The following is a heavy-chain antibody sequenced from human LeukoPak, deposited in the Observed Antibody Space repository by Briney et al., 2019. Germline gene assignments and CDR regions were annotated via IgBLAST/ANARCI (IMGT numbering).Heavy chain of an antibody. J-gene: IGHJ4*02. CDR2: IYTSGTT. CDR1: GGSISSSSYY. CDR3: ARGVNSGYFDY. V-gene: IGHV4-39*07. D-gene: IGHD1-26*01. Sequence: SETLSLTCTVSGGSISSSSYYWGWIRQPPGKGLEWIGSIYTSGTTYYNPSLKSRVTMSVDTSKNQFSLKLTSVTAADTAVYYCARGVNSGYFDYCGQGTLVTVSS.